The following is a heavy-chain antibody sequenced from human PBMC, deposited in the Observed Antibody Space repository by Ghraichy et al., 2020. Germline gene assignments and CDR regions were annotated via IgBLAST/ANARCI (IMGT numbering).Heavy chain of an antibody. CDR3: AHKGLYDSSGTPAFDI. J-gene: IGHJ3*02. Sequence: SGPTLVKPTQTLTLTCTFSGFSLSTSGVGVGWIRQPPGKALEWLALIYWDDDKRYSPSLKSRLTITKDTSKNQVVLTMTNMDPVDTATYYCAHKGLYDSSGTPAFDIWGQGTMVTVSS. CDR1: GFSLSTSGVG. D-gene: IGHD3-22*01. V-gene: IGHV2-5*02. CDR2: IYWDDDK.